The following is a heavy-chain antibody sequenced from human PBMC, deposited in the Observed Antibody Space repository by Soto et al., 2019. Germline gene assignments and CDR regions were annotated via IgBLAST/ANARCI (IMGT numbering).Heavy chain of an antibody. V-gene: IGHV3-48*03. CDR2: ISDSGGTR. Sequence: EAQLVQSGGDLVQPGGSLRLSCAASGFTFSSYEMVWVRQTPGQGLEWVSYISDSGGTRHYADSVKGRFTISRDNAMNSLYLQMDNLRGEDTAVYYCARVPYYYGSGSYYNPDYWGQGTLVTFSS. CDR3: ARVPYYYGSGSYYNPDY. CDR1: GFTFSSYE. J-gene: IGHJ4*02. D-gene: IGHD3-10*01.